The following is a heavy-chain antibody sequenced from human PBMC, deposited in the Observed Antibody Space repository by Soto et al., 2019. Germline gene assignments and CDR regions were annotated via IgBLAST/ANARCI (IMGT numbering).Heavy chain of an antibody. V-gene: IGHV1-18*01. J-gene: IGHJ3*01. CDR1: GYIVTSLG. Sequence: QVQLVQSGAEVKKPGATVKVSCKASGYIVTSLGINWVRQAPGQGLEWMGCISEYGDSNYSEKLQDRVSVTTDTYTNTAYMELRRLGSDDTGVYYCARRGGAYDVWGQGTKITVSS. CDR3: ARRGGAYDV. CDR2: ISEYGDS.